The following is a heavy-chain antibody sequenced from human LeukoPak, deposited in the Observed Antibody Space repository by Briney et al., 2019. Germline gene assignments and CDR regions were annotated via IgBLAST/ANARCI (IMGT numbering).Heavy chain of an antibody. D-gene: IGHD4-11*01. CDR3: ARAPYSNYDDYYYYMDV. Sequence: ASVKVSCKASGGTFSSYAISWVRQAPGQGLEWMGGIIPIFGTANYAQKFQGRVTITADKSTSTAYMELSSLRSEDTAVYYCARAPYSNYDDYYYYMDVWGKGTTVTVSS. CDR2: IIPIFGTA. J-gene: IGHJ6*03. CDR1: GGTFSSYA. V-gene: IGHV1-69*06.